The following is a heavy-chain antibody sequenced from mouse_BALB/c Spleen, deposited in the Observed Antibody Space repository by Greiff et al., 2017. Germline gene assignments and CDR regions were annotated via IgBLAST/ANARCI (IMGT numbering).Heavy chain of an antibody. V-gene: IGHV1-54*01. D-gene: IGHD2-14*01. J-gene: IGHJ1*01. Sequence: QVQLQQSGAELVRPGTSVKVSCKASGYAFTNYLIEWVKQRPGQGLEWIGVINPGSGGTNYNEKFKGKATLTADKSSSTAYMQLSSLTSDDSAVYFCARSGVRWYFDVWGAGTTVTVSS. CDR2: INPGSGGT. CDR1: GYAFTNYL. CDR3: ARSGVRWYFDV.